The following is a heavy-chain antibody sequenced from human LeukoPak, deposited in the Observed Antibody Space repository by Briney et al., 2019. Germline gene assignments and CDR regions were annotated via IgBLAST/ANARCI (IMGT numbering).Heavy chain of an antibody. CDR3: ARVTGDTAFDI. CDR2: IYYSGST. J-gene: IGHJ3*02. D-gene: IGHD7-27*01. CDR1: GGSISSYY. Sequence: PSETLSPTCTVSGGSISSYYWIWIRQPPGKGLEWIGYIYYSGSTNYNPSLKSRVTISVDTSKNQFSLKLSSVTAADTAVYYCARVTGDTAFDIWGQGTMVTVSS. V-gene: IGHV4-59*01.